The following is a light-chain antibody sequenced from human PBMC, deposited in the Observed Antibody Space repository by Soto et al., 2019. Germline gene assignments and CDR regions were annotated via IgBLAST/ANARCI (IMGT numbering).Light chain of an antibody. CDR3: QSYDSSLRGGV. V-gene: IGLV1-40*01. Sequence: QSVLTQPPSVSGAPGQRVTISCTGSSSNIGAGYDVQWYQQLPGTAPKLLIYGNSNRPSGVPDRFSGSKSGTSASLAITGLQAEDEADYYCQSYDSSLRGGVFGTGTKLTVL. CDR2: GNS. J-gene: IGLJ1*01. CDR1: SSNIGAGYD.